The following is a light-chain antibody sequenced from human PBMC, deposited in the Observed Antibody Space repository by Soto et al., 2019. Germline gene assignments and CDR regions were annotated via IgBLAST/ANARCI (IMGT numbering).Light chain of an antibody. CDR1: SGHTNYA. CDR2: LNSDGSH. CDR3: QTWGTGTWV. V-gene: IGLV4-69*01. J-gene: IGLJ3*02. Sequence: QLVLTQSPSASASLGASVKLTCTLSSGHTNYAIAWHQQQPEKGPRYLMKLNSDGSHSKGDGIPDRFSGSSSGAERYLTISSLQSEDEADYYCQTWGTGTWVFGGGTKVTVL.